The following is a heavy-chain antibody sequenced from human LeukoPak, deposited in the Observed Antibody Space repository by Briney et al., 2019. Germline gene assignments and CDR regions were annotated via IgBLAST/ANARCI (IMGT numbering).Heavy chain of an antibody. D-gene: IGHD3-10*01. CDR3: ARSGVPHGFDI. Sequence: PGGSLRLSCAASGFISSRHWMNWGRQAPGKGLEWVAGIDEDGSQKDYVDSVKGRFTIYRDNAKNLLYLLMNSLRVEDTAVYYCARSGVPHGFDIWGQGTMVTVSS. V-gene: IGHV3-7*04. CDR2: IDEDGSQK. CDR1: GFISSRHW. J-gene: IGHJ3*02.